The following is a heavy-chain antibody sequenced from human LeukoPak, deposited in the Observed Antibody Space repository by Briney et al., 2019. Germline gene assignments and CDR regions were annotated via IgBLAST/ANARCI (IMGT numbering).Heavy chain of an antibody. J-gene: IGHJ4*02. V-gene: IGHV3-74*01. Sequence: GGSLRLSCAASGFTFSSYWMHWVRQAPGKGLVWVSRIMSDGSGTTYADSVKGRFTISRDNAKNTVYLQMNSLRAEDTAVYYCCRDGHYAPDYWGRGTLVTVSS. CDR3: CRDGHYAPDY. D-gene: IGHD2-2*01. CDR1: GFTFSSYW. CDR2: IMSDGSGT.